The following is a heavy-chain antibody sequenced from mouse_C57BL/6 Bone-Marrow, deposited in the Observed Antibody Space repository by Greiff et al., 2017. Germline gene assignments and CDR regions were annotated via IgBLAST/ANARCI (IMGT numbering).Heavy chain of an antibody. J-gene: IGHJ3*01. D-gene: IGHD2-3*01. CDR3: ADDGNYPWFAY. Sequence: VQLQQPGAELVKPGASVKLSCKASGYTFTSYWMHWVKQRPGQGLEWIGMIHPNSGSTNYNEKFKSEATLTVDKSSSTAYMQLSSLTSEDSAVYYGADDGNYPWFAYWGQGTLVTVSA. CDR2: IHPNSGST. CDR1: GYTFTSYW. V-gene: IGHV1-64*01.